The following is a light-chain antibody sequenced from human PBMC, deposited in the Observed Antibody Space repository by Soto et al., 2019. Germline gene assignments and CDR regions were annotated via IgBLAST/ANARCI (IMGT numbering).Light chain of an antibody. CDR1: SSDVGGYNY. J-gene: IGLJ2*01. CDR2: DVS. V-gene: IGLV2-14*01. Sequence: QSALTQPASVSGSPGPAKTISCTGTSSDVGGYNYVSWYQQHPGKAPKLMIYDVSNRPSGVSNRFSGSKSGNTASLTISGLQAEDEADYYCSSYTSSSTPLVVFGGGTPLTVL. CDR3: SSYTSSSTPLVV.